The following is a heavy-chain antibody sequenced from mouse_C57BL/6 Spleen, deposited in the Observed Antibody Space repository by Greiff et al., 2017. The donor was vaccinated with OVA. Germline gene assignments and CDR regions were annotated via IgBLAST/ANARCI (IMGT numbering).Heavy chain of an antibody. D-gene: IGHD1-1*01. Sequence: VQLKESGPELVKPGASVKISCKASGYSFTDYNMNWVKQCNGKSLEWIGVINPNYGTTSYNQKFKGKATLTVDQSSSTAYMQLNSLTSEDSAVYYCARAGGSRDYYAMDYWGQGTSVTVSS. CDR3: ARAGGSRDYYAMDY. V-gene: IGHV1-39*01. CDR2: INPNYGTT. CDR1: GYSFTDYN. J-gene: IGHJ4*01.